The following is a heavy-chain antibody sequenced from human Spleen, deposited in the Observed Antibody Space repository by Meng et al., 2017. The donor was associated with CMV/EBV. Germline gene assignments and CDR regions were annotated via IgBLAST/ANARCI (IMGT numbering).Heavy chain of an antibody. CDR3: ARDPYYHYLDV. Sequence: SETLSLTCTVSGGSISSYYWSWIRQPPGKGLEWIGYIYYSGSTNYNPSLKSRVTISVDTSKNQFSLKLSSVTAADTAVYYCARDPYYHYLDVWGQGTTVTVSS. J-gene: IGHJ6*02. CDR2: IYYSGST. V-gene: IGHV4-59*01. CDR1: GGSISSYY. D-gene: IGHD3-16*01.